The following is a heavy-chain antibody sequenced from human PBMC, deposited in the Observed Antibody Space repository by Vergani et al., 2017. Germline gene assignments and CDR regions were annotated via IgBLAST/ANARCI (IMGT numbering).Heavy chain of an antibody. V-gene: IGHV5-10-1*03. D-gene: IGHD3-22*01. Sequence: EVQLLQSGAEVTKPGESLRISCKGSGYSFTSYWISWVRQMPGKGLEWMGRIDPSDSYTNYSPSFQGDVTISADKSISTAYLQWSSLKASDTAMYYCARGGWSYYDSRGYCYAPGGWFDPWGQGTLVTVSS. CDR3: ARGGWSYYDSRGYCYAPGGWFDP. CDR1: GYSFTSYW. J-gene: IGHJ5*02. CDR2: IDPSDSYT.